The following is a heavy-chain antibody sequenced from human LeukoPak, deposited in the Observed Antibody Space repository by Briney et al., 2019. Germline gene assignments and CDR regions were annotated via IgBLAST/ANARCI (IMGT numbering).Heavy chain of an antibody. Sequence: GASVKVSCKASRGTFSSYAISWVRQAPGQGLEWMGIINPSGGSTSYAQKFQGRVTMTRDTSTSTVYMELSSLRSEDTAVYYCARAPLDSSSTGFDYWGQGTLVTVSS. J-gene: IGHJ4*02. CDR2: INPSGGST. V-gene: IGHV1-46*01. D-gene: IGHD6-6*01. CDR3: ARAPLDSSSTGFDY. CDR1: RGTFSSYA.